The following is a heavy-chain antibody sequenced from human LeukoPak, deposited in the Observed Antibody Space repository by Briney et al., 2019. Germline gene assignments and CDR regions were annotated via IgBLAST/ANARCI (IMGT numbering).Heavy chain of an antibody. D-gene: IGHD2-15*01. V-gene: IGHV4-59*12. CDR2: IYYSGST. CDR3: ARLVGGSPDY. CDR1: GGSISSYY. J-gene: IGHJ4*02. Sequence: SSETLSLTCTVSGGSISSYYWSWIRQPPGKGLEWIGYIYYSGSTNYNPSLKSRVTISVDTSKNQFSLHLNSVTPEDTAVYYCARLVGGSPDYWGQGTLVTVSS.